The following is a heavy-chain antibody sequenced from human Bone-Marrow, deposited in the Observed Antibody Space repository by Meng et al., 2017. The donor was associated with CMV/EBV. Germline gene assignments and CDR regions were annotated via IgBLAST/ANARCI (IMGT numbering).Heavy chain of an antibody. CDR3: ARGKRELPDH. CDR1: GYTFTDYY. Sequence: ASVKVSCKASGYTFTDYYMHWVRQAPGQGLEWMGWINPSSGVTNYAQSFQGRVTMTRDTSINTAYVELSRLSSDDTAVYYCARGKRELPDHWGQGTLVTVSS. J-gene: IGHJ4*02. V-gene: IGHV1-2*02. D-gene: IGHD1-26*01. CDR2: INPSSGVT.